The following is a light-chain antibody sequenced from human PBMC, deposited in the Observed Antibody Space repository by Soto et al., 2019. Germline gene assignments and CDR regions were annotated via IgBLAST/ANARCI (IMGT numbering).Light chain of an antibody. CDR2: GAS. CDR3: QQYGSSRT. Sequence: EIVLTHSPGTLSLSLGERATLACRASQSVSSCYLAWYQQKPGQAPRLRVYGASSRATGIPDRFSGSGSGTDFTLTISRLEPEDFAVYYCQQYGSSRTFGQGTKVDI. V-gene: IGKV3-20*01. CDR1: QSVSSCY. J-gene: IGKJ1*01.